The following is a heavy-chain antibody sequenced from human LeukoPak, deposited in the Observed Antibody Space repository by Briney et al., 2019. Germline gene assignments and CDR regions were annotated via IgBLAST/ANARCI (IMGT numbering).Heavy chain of an antibody. V-gene: IGHV3-74*01. Sequence: PGGSLRLSCAASGFTFSNYWMHWVRQAPGKGLVWVSRMNSDGSSTTYADSVKGRFTISRDNAKNTLYLQMNSLRAEDTAVYYYAQDLGWIHFGNWGQGTLVTVFS. CDR3: AQDLGWIHFGN. J-gene: IGHJ4*02. D-gene: IGHD5-18*01. CDR1: GFTFSNYW. CDR2: MNSDGSST.